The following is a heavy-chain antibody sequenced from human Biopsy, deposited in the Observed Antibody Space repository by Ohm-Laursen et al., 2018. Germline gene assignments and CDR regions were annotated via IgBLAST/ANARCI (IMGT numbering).Heavy chain of an antibody. CDR1: GGSLSSYY. V-gene: IGHV4-4*07. CDR2: IYSSGST. J-gene: IGHJ6*02. CDR3: ARATNSTGWPYYYFYGMDV. D-gene: IGHD2/OR15-2a*01. Sequence: TLSLTCAVSGGSLSSYYWSWIRQPAGKGLEWIGRIYSSGSTNYNPSLKSRVTISVDTSKNQFSLRLNSVTAADTAVYYCARATNSTGWPYYYFYGMDVWGQGTTVTVSS.